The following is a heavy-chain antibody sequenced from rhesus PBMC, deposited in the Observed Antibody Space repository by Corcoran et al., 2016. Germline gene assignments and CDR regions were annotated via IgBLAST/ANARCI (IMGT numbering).Heavy chain of an antibody. J-gene: IGHJ5-1*01. CDR2: IYGGWGST. Sequence: QVQLQESGPGVVKPSETLSLTCAVSGGSISSYWWGWIRQPPGKGLEWIGQIYGGWGSTTYNPSLKSRVTSSRDRSKNQFSLKLSAGTAADTAVYDCARVVGYSNDEGGFDVWGPGVLVTVSS. V-gene: IGHV4-147*01. CDR1: GGSISSYW. D-gene: IGHD4-23*01. CDR3: ARVVGYSNDEGGFDV.